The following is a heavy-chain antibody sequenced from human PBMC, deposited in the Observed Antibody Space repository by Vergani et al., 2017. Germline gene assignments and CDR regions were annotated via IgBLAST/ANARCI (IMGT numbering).Heavy chain of an antibody. V-gene: IGHV3-9*01. CDR1: GFTYDEYA. J-gene: IGHJ5*02. CDR3: VRDWGDKTAASAS. CDR2: IRWKSNSI. Sequence: EVKLVESGGTLVQPGRSLRLSCVDSGFTYDEYAMHWVRQAPGKGLEWVAGIRWKSNSIGYADSVRGRFTISRDKASNSLFLQMNSLRDEDTALYYCVRDWGDKTAASASWGQGTLVTVSS. D-gene: IGHD2-2*01.